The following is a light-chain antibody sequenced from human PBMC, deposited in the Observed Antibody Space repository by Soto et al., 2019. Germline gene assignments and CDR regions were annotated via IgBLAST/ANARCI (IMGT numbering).Light chain of an antibody. CDR3: QQYNDWPRT. V-gene: IGKV3-15*01. Sequence: MTQSPATLSVSPGERATLSCRASQSVSSNLAWYQQKPGQAPRLLIYAASTRATGITARFSGTGSGTEFTLTISSLQSEDFAVYYCQQYNDWPRTFGQGTRVEIK. CDR2: AAS. J-gene: IGKJ1*01. CDR1: QSVSSN.